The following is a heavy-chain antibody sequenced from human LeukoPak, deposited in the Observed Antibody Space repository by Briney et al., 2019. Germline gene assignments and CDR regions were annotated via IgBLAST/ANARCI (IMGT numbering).Heavy chain of an antibody. CDR2: IYHSGST. CDR1: GGSISSGGYS. J-gene: IGHJ5*02. CDR3: ARAYTIDTVTKGLDNWFDP. Sequence: SETLSLTCAVSGGSISSGGYSWSWIRQPPGKGLEWIGYIYHSGSTYYNPSLKSRVTISVDRSKNQFSLKLSSVTAADTAVYYCARAYTIDTVTKGLDNWFDPWGQGTLVTVSS. V-gene: IGHV4-30-2*01. D-gene: IGHD4-17*01.